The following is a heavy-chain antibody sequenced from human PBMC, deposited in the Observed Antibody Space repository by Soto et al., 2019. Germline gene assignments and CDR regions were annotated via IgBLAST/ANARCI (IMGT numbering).Heavy chain of an antibody. Sequence: QVQLQESGPGLVKPSQTLSLTCTVSGGSISSGGYYWSWIRQHPGKGLEWIGYIYYSGSTYYNPSLKSRVSISVDTSKNQCSLKLSSVTAAYTAVYYCARSSQSTVTTVDYWGQGTLVTVSS. CDR2: IYYSGST. J-gene: IGHJ4*02. V-gene: IGHV4-31*03. D-gene: IGHD4-17*01. CDR3: ARSSQSTVTTVDY. CDR1: GGSISSGGYY.